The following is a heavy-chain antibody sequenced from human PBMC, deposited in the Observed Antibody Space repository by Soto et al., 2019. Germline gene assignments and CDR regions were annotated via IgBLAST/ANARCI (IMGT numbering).Heavy chain of an antibody. D-gene: IGHD3-16*02. CDR3: ARDLSDYVWGSYRQYYFDY. CDR2: ISAYNGNT. J-gene: IGHJ4*02. CDR1: GYTFTSYG. V-gene: IGHV1-18*01. Sequence: QVQLVQSGAEVKKPGASVKVSCKASGYTFTSYGISWVRQAPGQGLEWMGWISAYNGNTNYAQKLQGRVTMTTDTSTSTAYMELRSLRSDDTAVYYCARDLSDYVWGSYRQYYFDYWGQGTLVTVSS.